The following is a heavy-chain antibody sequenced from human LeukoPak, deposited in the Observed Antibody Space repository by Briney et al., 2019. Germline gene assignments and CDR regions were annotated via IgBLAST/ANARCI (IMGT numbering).Heavy chain of an antibody. CDR3: VRHYHGSGYVFDL. D-gene: IGHD6-13*01. V-gene: IGHV4-39*01. Sequence: PSETLSLTCTASGGSISSSSYYWGWIRRPPGRGLEWIGGIIYSGNTKYNPSLKSRVTISVDTTKNQFSLKLTSVTAADTAVYFCVRHYHGSGYVFDLWGQGTLVTVSS. J-gene: IGHJ4*02. CDR2: IIYSGNT. CDR1: GGSISSSSYY.